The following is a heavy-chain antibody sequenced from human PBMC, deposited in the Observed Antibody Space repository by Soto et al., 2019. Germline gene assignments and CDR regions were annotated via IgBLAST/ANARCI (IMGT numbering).Heavy chain of an antibody. J-gene: IGHJ4*02. D-gene: IGHD2-2*01. CDR1: GGSISSGGYY. V-gene: IGHV4-31*03. Sequence: SETLSLTCTVSGGSISSGGYYWSWIRQHPGKGLERIGYIYYSGSTYYNPSLKSRVTISVDTSKNQFSLKLSSVTAADTAVYYCAGGESGYCSSTSCHTLDYWGQGTLVTVSS. CDR2: IYYSGST. CDR3: AGGESGYCSSTSCHTLDY.